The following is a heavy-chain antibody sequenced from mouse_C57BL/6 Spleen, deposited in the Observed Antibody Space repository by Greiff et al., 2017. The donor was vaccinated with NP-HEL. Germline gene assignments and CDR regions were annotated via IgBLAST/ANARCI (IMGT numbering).Heavy chain of an antibody. J-gene: IGHJ2*01. V-gene: IGHV1-82*01. D-gene: IGHD3-3*01. CDR2: ISPGDGDT. CDR3: ARERGTGY. CDR1: GYAFSSSW. Sequence: VQLQQSGPELVKPGASVKISCKASGYAFSSSWMNWVKQRPGKGLEWIGRISPGDGDTNYHGTFKGQATLTADKSSSTAYMQLSSLTSEDAAVYVCARERGTGYWGQGTTLTVSA.